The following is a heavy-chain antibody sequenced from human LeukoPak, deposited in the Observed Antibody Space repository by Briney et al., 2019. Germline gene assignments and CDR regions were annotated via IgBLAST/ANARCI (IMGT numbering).Heavy chain of an antibody. CDR2: INPSSGGT. V-gene: IGHV1-2*06. CDR3: ARGPSGSDY. CDR1: GYTFTSYY. Sequence: ALVKVSCKASGYTFTSYYLHWVRQAPGQGLEWMGRINPSSGGTNYAQKFQGRVTMTRDTSINTAYMDLSSLRSDDTAVYYCARGPSGSDYWGQGTLVTVSS. J-gene: IGHJ4*02. D-gene: IGHD3-10*01.